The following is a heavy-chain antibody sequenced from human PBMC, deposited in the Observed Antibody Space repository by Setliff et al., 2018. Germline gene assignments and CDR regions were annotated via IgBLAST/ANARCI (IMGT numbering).Heavy chain of an antibody. Sequence: PSETLSLTCSVFGDSLTGSSSWWGWIRQPAGKGLEWIGNIYSSGTTKYNPSLKSRVTISVDTSKRQFSLNLLSVTAADTAVYYCARMSRYSEFWSGYAEDYYSSYIDVWGTGATVTVSS. CDR2: IYSSGTT. D-gene: IGHD3-3*01. V-gene: IGHV4-61*05. CDR3: ARMSRYSEFWSGYAEDYYSSYIDV. J-gene: IGHJ6*03. CDR1: GDSLTGSSSW.